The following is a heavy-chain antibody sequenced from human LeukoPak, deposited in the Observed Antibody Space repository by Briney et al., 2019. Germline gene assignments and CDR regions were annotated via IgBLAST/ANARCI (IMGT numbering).Heavy chain of an antibody. D-gene: IGHD6-13*01. CDR3: ARTYSLYSSSWYYFDY. CDR2: IYPGDSDT. V-gene: IGHV5-51*01. Sequence: GESLKISSQGSGYSFTSYWIGWVRQMPGKGLEGMGIIYPGDSDTRYSPSFQGQVTISADKSISTAYLQWSSLKASDTAMYYCARTYSLYSSSWYYFDYWGQGTLVTVSS. CDR1: GYSFTSYW. J-gene: IGHJ4*02.